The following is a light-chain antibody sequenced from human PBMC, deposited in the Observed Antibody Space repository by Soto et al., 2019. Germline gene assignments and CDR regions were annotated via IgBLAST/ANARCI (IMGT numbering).Light chain of an antibody. CDR1: QSISRW. J-gene: IGKJ1*01. V-gene: IGKV1-5*01. CDR3: KQDYSDSRT. Sequence: IQMTQSPSTLSASEGDRVTITCRASQSISRWFGWYQQKPGKAPQLLIYDGSSLESGVPSRFSGSGSGTEFTLTISTLQTDDFGTCYCKQDYSDSRTFGQGTEGDI. CDR2: DGS.